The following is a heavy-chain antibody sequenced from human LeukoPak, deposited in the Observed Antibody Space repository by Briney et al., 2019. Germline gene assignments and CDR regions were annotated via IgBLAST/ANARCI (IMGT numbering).Heavy chain of an antibody. D-gene: IGHD2-15*01. J-gene: IGHJ6*02. CDR2: IRSKANSYAT. CDR1: GFTFSGSA. Sequence: GGSLRLSCAASGFTFSGSAMHWVRQASGKGLEWVGRIRSKANSYATAYAASVKGRFTISRDDSKNTAYLQMNSLKTEDTAVYYCTRRGYCSGGSCYRPYYYGMDVWGQGTTVTVSS. V-gene: IGHV3-73*01. CDR3: TRRGYCSGGSCYRPYYYGMDV.